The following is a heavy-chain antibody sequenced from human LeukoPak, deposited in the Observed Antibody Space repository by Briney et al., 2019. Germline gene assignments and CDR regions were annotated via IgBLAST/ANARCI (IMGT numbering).Heavy chain of an antibody. CDR2: IYYSGTA. CDR1: GGSISSGGYY. CDR3: AKVSPGDNDWFAP. V-gene: IGHV4-31*03. Sequence: SETLSLTCTVSGGSISSGGYYWGWIRQPPGKGLEWIGYIYYSGTAHYTPSLKSRVTISVDTSKNLFSLNLSSVTAADHAVYYWAKVSPGDNDWFAPGGQGTLVPVPS. J-gene: IGHJ5*02. D-gene: IGHD2-21*01.